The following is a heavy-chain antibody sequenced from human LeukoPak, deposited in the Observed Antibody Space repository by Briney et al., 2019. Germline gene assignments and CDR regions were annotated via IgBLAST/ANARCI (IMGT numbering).Heavy chain of an antibody. J-gene: IGHJ4*02. D-gene: IGHD3-3*01. CDR2: ISSSSSYI. CDR1: GFTFSSYS. Sequence: GGSLRLSCAASGFTFSSYSMNWVRQAPGKGLEWVSSISSSSSYIYYADSVKGRFTISRDNAKNSLCLQMNSLRAEDTAVYYCASDWSGSIDYWGQGTLVTVSS. V-gene: IGHV3-21*01. CDR3: ASDWSGSIDY.